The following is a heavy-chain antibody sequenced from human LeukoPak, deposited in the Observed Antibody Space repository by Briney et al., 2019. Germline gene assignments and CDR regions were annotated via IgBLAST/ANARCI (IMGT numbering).Heavy chain of an antibody. CDR3: ARISQYSGTYGMDV. D-gene: IGHD1-26*01. V-gene: IGHV3-48*02. Sequence: PGGSLRLSCAASGFTVSSNYMNWVRQAPGKGLEWVSYISSTSKTMYYADSVKGRFTISRDNAKNSLYLQMNSLRDGDTAVYYCARISQYSGTYGMDVWGQGTTVTVSS. J-gene: IGHJ6*02. CDR1: GFTVSSNY. CDR2: ISSTSKTM.